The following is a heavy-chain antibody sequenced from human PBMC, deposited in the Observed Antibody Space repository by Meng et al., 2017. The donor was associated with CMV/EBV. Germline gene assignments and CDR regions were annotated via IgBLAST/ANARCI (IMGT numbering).Heavy chain of an antibody. CDR3: ARDFRGDDSSGFD. V-gene: IGHV4-39*07. Sequence: TVSGASISSSSYSWGWIRQPPGKGLEWIGSIYYSGSTYYNPSLKSRVTISVDTSKNQFSLKLSSVTAADTAVYYCARDFRGDDSSGFDWGQGTLSPSPQ. CDR1: GASISSSSYS. J-gene: IGHJ4*02. D-gene: IGHD3-22*01. CDR2: IYYSGST.